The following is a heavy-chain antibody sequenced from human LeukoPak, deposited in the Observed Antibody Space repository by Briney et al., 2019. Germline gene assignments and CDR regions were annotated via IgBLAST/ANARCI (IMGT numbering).Heavy chain of an antibody. CDR1: GLTFSGSA. D-gene: IGHD2-2*01. V-gene: IGHV3-73*01. CDR3: TRHCSSTSCGG. CDR2: IRSKANSYAT. Sequence: GGSLKLSCAASGLTFSGSAMHWVRQASGKGLEWVGRIRSKANSYATAYAASVKGRFTISRDDSKNTAYLQMNSLKTEDTAVYYCTRHCSSTSCGGWDQGTLVTVSS. J-gene: IGHJ4*02.